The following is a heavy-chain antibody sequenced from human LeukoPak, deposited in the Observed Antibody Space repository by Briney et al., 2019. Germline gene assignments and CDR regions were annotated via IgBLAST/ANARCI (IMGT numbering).Heavy chain of an antibody. Sequence: GESLKISCKGSGYSFTSYWIGWVRQMPGKGLEWMGIIYPGDSGTRYSPSFQGQVTISADKSISTAYLQWSSLKASDTAMYYCARIGGGYNYYYYGMDVWGQGTTVTVSS. CDR3: ARIGGGYNYYYYGMDV. CDR2: IYPGDSGT. D-gene: IGHD5-24*01. V-gene: IGHV5-51*01. J-gene: IGHJ6*02. CDR1: GYSFTSYW.